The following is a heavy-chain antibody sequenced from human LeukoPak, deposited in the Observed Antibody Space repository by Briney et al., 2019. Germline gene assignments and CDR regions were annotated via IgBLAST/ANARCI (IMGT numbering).Heavy chain of an antibody. D-gene: IGHD4-23*01. Sequence: PSETLSLTCAVYGGSFSGYYWSWIRQPPGKGLEGIGEINHSGSTNYNPSLKSRVTISVDTSKNQFSLKLSSVTAADTAVYYCARGTEGVTPNWFDPWGQGTLVTVSS. CDR3: ARGTEGVTPNWFDP. CDR2: INHSGST. J-gene: IGHJ5*02. V-gene: IGHV4-34*01. CDR1: GGSFSGYY.